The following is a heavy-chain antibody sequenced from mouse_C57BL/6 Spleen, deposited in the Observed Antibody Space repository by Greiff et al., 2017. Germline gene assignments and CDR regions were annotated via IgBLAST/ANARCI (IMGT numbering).Heavy chain of an antibody. CDR2: LNPSSGYT. Sequence: VQLQQSGAELAQPGASVTLSCKASGYTFTSYWMHWVNQRPGQGLEWIGYLNPSSGYTKSNPKFKDKATLTADKSTSTAYMQLSIRTYEDSAVYYCARLGDYDGYYAIDDWGQGTSVTVSA. V-gene: IGHV1-7*01. J-gene: IGHJ4*01. CDR1: GYTFTSYW. D-gene: IGHD2-4*01. CDR3: ARLGDYDGYYAIDD.